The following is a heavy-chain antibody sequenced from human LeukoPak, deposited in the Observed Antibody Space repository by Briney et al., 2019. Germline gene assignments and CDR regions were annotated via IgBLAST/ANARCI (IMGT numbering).Heavy chain of an antibody. J-gene: IGHJ3*02. Sequence: SETLSLTCTVSGGSISSSSYYWGCIRLPPGKGLEWIVXXXXSGSTYYNPSLKSRVTISVDTSKNQFSLKLSSVTAADTAVYYCARLATMIVVVTHDAFDIWGQGTMVTVSS. V-gene: IGHV4-39*01. CDR3: ARLATMIVVVTHDAFDI. D-gene: IGHD3-22*01. CDR1: GGSISSSSYY. CDR2: XXXSGST.